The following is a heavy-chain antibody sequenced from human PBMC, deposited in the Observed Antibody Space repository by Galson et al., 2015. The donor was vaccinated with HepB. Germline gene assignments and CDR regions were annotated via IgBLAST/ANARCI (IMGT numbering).Heavy chain of an antibody. CDR2: ISYDGSNK. CDR1: GFTFSNYG. V-gene: IGHV3-30*18. Sequence: SLRLSCAASGFTFSNYGMHWVRQAPGKGPEWVAVISYDGSNKYYADSVKGRFTISRDNSKNTLYLQMNSLRAGDTALYYCAKDPYLYSALAGTMAGFDYWGQGTLVTVSS. J-gene: IGHJ4*02. CDR3: AKDPYLYSALAGTMAGFDY. D-gene: IGHD6-19*01.